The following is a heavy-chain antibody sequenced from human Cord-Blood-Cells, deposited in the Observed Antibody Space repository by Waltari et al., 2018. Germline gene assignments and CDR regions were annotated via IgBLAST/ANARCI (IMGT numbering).Heavy chain of an antibody. V-gene: IGHV3-73*02. CDR2: LRSKANSYAT. J-gene: IGHJ4*02. CDR3: TRHLLDPFDY. Sequence: EVQLVESGGGLVQPGGSLKLSCAASGFTFSGSAMHWVRQASGKGLEWVGRLRSKANSYATAYAWAGKGRFTISRDDSKNTAYQQMNSLKTEDTAVYYCTRHLLDPFDYWGQGTLVTVAS. CDR1: GFTFSGSA. D-gene: IGHD2-21*01.